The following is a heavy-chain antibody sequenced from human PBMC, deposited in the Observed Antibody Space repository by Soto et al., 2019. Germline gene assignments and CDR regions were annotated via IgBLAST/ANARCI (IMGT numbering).Heavy chain of an antibody. D-gene: IGHD3-10*01. Sequence: QVQLVQSGAEVRTPGASVKVSCKASGYTFTSYDINWVRQATGQGPEWMGWMNPDSGNTGYVQKFQGRVTMTRNTAISTAYMELSSLRSEDTAVYYCARSVGGSNVNFVYCGQGTLVTVSS. CDR1: GYTFTSYD. CDR3: ARSVGGSNVNFVY. J-gene: IGHJ4*02. CDR2: MNPDSGNT. V-gene: IGHV1-8*01.